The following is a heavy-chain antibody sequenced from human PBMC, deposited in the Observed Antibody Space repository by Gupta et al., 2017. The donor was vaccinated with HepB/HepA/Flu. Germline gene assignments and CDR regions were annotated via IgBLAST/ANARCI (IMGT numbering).Heavy chain of an antibody. CDR1: GGSIRNGNYY. CDR3: ASYYYDSSGKFDY. J-gene: IGHJ4*02. CDR2: TYYSGSP. Sequence: QVQLQESGPGLVKPSQTLSLTCTASGGSIRNGNYYWSWIRQPPGKGLEWIGYTYYSGSPYYNPSLRSRVSISIDTSKNQFYLRLSSVTAADTAVYYCASYYYDSSGKFDYWGQGTLVTVSS. V-gene: IGHV4-30-4*01. D-gene: IGHD3-22*01.